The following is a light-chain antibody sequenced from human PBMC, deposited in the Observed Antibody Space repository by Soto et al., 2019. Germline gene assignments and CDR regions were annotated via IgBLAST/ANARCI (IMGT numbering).Light chain of an antibody. CDR3: LQEYSYPLI. CDR1: QSISSW. CDR2: GAS. J-gene: IGKJ4*01. Sequence: IQMTQSPSTLSASVGDRVTITCRASQSISSWLAWYQQKPGKAPKLLIYGASNLQTGVPSRFSGSGSGTDFTLTISSLQPEDVGTYYCLQEYSYPLIFGGGTKVEIK. V-gene: IGKV1-6*01.